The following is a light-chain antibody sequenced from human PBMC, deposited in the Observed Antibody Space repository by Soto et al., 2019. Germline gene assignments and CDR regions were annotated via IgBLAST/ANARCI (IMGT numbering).Light chain of an antibody. CDR1: SSDVGGYNY. CDR3: NSYTSSSNLV. V-gene: IGLV2-14*01. J-gene: IGLJ3*02. CDR2: DVT. Sequence: QSALTQPASVSGSPGQSITISCTGTSSDVGGYNYVSWYQQHPGKAPKLLIYDVTNRSSVVSNRFSGSKSGNTASLTISGLQAEDEADYYCNSYTSSSNLVFGGGTKLTVL.